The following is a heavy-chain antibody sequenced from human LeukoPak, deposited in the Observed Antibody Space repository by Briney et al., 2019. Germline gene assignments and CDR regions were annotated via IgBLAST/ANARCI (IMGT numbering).Heavy chain of an antibody. V-gene: IGHV3-9*01. CDR3: ARAPTVVMGGFDY. Sequence: PGRSLRLSCAASGFTFDDYAMHWVRQAPGKGLEWVSGISWNSGSIGYADSVKGRFTISRDNAKNSLYLQMNSLRAEDTAVYYCARAPTVVMGGFDYWGQGTLVTVSS. CDR2: ISWNSGSI. D-gene: IGHD4-23*01. J-gene: IGHJ4*02. CDR1: GFTFDDYA.